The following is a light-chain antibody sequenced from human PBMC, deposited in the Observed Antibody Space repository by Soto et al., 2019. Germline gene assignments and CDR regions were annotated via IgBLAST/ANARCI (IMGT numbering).Light chain of an antibody. CDR1: SSDVGSSNL. CDR2: EGS. V-gene: IGLV2-23*01. J-gene: IGLJ3*02. CDR3: CSYAGSSTWV. Sequence: QSALTQPASVSGSPGQSITISCTGTSSDVGSSNLVSWYQQHPGKAPKLTIYEGSERPSGVSDRFSGSKTGNTASLTISGLQAEDEGGYYCCSYAGSSTWVFGGGTKLTVL.